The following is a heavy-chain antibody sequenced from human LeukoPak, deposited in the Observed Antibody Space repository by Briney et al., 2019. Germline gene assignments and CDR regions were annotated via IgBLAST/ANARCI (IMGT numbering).Heavy chain of an antibody. D-gene: IGHD1-26*01. CDR3: ARDTVGATGDAFYI. CDR2: ITSSSREI. V-gene: IGHV3-21*05. Sequence: PGGSLRLSCAASGVTLSGYSMNWVREAPGRGVGGGSCITSSSREIDYTDSVKGRFTISRDNARNSLYLQINSLRGQARAVYYCARDTVGATGDAFYIWGRGTMVTVSS. CDR1: GVTLSGYS. J-gene: IGHJ3*02.